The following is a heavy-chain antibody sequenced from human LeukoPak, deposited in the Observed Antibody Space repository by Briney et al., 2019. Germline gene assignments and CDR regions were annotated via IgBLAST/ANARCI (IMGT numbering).Heavy chain of an antibody. V-gene: IGHV3-33*01. CDR2: IWYDGSNK. CDR3: ARGGWGYCSGGSCHIDY. CDR1: GFTFSSYG. D-gene: IGHD2-15*01. Sequence: GGSLRLSCAASGFTFSSYGMHWVRQAPGKGLEWVAVIWYDGSNKYYADSVKGRFIISRDNSKNTLYLQMNSLRAEDTAVYYCARGGWGYCSGGSCHIDYWGQGTLVTVSS. J-gene: IGHJ4*02.